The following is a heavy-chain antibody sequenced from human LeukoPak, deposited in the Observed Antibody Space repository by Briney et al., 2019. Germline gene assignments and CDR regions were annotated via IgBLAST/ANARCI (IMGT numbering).Heavy chain of an antibody. CDR2: IYYSGST. Sequence: SETLSLTCTVSGGSISSYYWSWIRQPPGKGLEWIGYIYYSGSTNYNASRKSRVTISVDTSRNQFSLKLSSVPAADTAVYYCARDSRYCSSTSCYIEMGYYYYGMDVWGQATTVTVSS. CDR1: GGSISSYY. J-gene: IGHJ6*02. CDR3: ARDSRYCSSTSCYIEMGYYYYGMDV. V-gene: IGHV4-59*13. D-gene: IGHD2-2*02.